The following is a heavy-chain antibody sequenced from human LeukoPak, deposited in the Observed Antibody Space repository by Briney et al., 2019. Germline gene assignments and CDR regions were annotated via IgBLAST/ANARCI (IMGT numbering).Heavy chain of an antibody. CDR2: ISAYNGNT. J-gene: IGHJ2*01. CDR1: GYTFTSYG. D-gene: IGHD1-26*01. CDR3: ARGLLGSYGYWYFDL. V-gene: IGHV1-18*01. Sequence: ASVKVSCKASGYTFTSYGISWVRQAPGQGLEWMGWISAYNGNTNHAQKLQGRVTMTTDTSTSTAYMELRSLRSDDTAVYYCARGLLGSYGYWYFDLWGRGTLVTVSS.